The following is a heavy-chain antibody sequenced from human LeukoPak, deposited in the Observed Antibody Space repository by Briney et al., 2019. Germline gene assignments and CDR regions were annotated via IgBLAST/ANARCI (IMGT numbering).Heavy chain of an antibody. J-gene: IGHJ4*02. CDR1: GFTFSSYS. CDR3: ARDRAAAGRSYFDY. D-gene: IGHD6-13*01. CDR2: ISHDGSNK. Sequence: GGSLRLSCAASGFTFSSYSMNWVRQAPGKGLEWVAVISHDGSNKYYADSVKGRFTISRDNSKNTLYLQMNSLRAEDTAVYYCARDRAAAGRSYFDYWGQGTLVTVSS. V-gene: IGHV3-30*03.